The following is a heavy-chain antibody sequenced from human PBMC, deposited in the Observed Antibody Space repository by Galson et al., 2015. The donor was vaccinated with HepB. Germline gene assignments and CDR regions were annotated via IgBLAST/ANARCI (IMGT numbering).Heavy chain of an antibody. CDR1: GFTFTDYA. CDR3: AKAYASDWYAFHH. D-gene: IGHD6-19*01. CDR2: ITWNSGTI. J-gene: IGHJ4*01. Sequence: SLRLSCAGSGFTFTDYAMHWVRQAPGKGLEWVSGITWNSGTIGYADSVKGRFTISRDNAKNSLYLEMNSLRPEDTALYYCAKAYASDWYAFHHWGHGSLVTVSS. V-gene: IGHV3-9*01.